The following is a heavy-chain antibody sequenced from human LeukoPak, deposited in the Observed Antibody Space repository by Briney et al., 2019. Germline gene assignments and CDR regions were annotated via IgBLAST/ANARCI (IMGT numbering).Heavy chain of an antibody. D-gene: IGHD6-13*01. CDR1: GYSISSGYF. CDR3: ARCLGFLIGSTWYPDAFDI. J-gene: IGHJ3*02. V-gene: IGHV4-38-2*02. Sequence: SETLSLTCSVSGYSISSGYFWGWIRQPPGKGLEWIGVYHVGTTDTNPSLKSRVTISVDTSKNQMSLKLSSVTAADTAVYYCARCLGFLIGSTWYPDAFDIWGQGTMVTVSS. CDR2: VYHVGTT.